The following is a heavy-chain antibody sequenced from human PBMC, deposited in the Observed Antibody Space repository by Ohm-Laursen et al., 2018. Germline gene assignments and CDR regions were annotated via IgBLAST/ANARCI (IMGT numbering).Heavy chain of an antibody. CDR2: IDWGDDK. J-gene: IGHJ4*02. V-gene: IGHV2-70*12. CDR3: AHSPAAAYWSGYYYYFDY. Sequence: TQTLTLTCTFSGFSLSTSGMCVSWIRQPPGKALEWLARIDWGDDKYYSTSLKTRLTISKDTSKNQVVLTMTNMDPVDTATYYCAHSPAAAYWSGYYYYFDYWGQGTLVTVSS. D-gene: IGHD3-3*01. CDR1: GFSLSTSGMC.